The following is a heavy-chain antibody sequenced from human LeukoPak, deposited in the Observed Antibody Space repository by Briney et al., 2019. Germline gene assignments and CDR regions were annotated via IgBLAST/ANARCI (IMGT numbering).Heavy chain of an antibody. J-gene: IGHJ4*02. CDR2: IYYSGST. CDR1: GDSISGSSYY. CDR3: ARGLN. D-gene: IGHD3-22*01. V-gene: IGHV4-39*01. Sequence: SETLSLTCAVSGDSISGSSYYWGWLRQPPGKGLEWIGSIYYSGSTYYSPSLKSRVTISVDTSKNQFSLKLSSLTAADTAVYYCARGLNWGQGTLVTVSS.